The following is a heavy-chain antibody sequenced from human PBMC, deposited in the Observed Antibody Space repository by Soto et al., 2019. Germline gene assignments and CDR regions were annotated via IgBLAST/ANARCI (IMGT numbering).Heavy chain of an antibody. CDR1: GDTFTKYA. J-gene: IGHJ4*02. V-gene: IGHV1-69*06. CDR3: AGVASGSTWDYFDY. Sequence: QVHLVRSGAEVRKPGSSVRVSCKASGDTFTKYAISWLRQAPGQGLEWMGGIVPVFGRVTYAQRFQDRVSIIADKSTATSYLELTSLTADDTAVYYCAGVASGSTWDYFDYWGQGTLVTVSS. D-gene: IGHD3-10*01. CDR2: IVPVFGRV.